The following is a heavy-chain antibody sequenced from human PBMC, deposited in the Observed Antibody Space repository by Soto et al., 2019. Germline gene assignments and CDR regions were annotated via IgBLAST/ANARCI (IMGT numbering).Heavy chain of an antibody. J-gene: IGHJ6*03. CDR2: IYYSGST. V-gene: IGHV4-59*01. CDR1: GGSISSYY. CDR3: ARVVLEPSRMYYYYYYMDV. D-gene: IGHD1-1*01. Sequence: SETLSLTCTVSGGSISSYYWSWIRQPPGKGLEWIGYIYYSGSTNYNPSLKSRVTISVDTSKNQFSLKLSSVTAADTAVYYCARVVLEPSRMYYYYYYMDVWGKGTTVTVSS.